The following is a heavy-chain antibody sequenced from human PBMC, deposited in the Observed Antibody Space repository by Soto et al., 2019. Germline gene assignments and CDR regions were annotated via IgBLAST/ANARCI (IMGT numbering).Heavy chain of an antibody. CDR1: GGSIIDGQTY. CDR3: ARDAPGVAPF. V-gene: IGHV4-31*03. D-gene: IGHD2-15*01. CDR2: INYRGTT. Sequence: QVQLQESGPGLVKPSQTLSLTCTASGGSIIDGQTYLNWIRQHPERGLEWMGYINYRGTTNYSPALKSRLLISVDTSKNQFSLTLTSVTAADTAVYYCARDAPGVAPFWGQGTLVTVSS. J-gene: IGHJ4*02.